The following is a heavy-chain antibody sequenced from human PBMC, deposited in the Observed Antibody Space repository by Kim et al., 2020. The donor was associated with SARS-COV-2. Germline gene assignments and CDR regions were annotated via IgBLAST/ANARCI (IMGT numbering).Heavy chain of an antibody. CDR1: GGSISSGGYY. V-gene: IGHV4-31*03. CDR2: IYYSGST. CDR3: ASRGVLRYFDPPRDFDY. D-gene: IGHD3-9*01. Sequence: SETLSLTCTVSGGSISSGGYYWSWIRQHPGKGLEWIGYIYYSGSTYYNPSLKSRVTISVDTSKNQFSLKLSSVTAADTAVYYCASRGVLRYFDPPRDFDYWGQGTLVTVSS. J-gene: IGHJ4*02.